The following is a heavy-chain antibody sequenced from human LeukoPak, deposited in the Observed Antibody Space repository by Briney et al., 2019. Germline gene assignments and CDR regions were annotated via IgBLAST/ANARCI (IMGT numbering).Heavy chain of an antibody. CDR2: IYYSGST. CDR3: ARDSHVEGSWYRGYYYYGMDV. J-gene: IGHJ6*02. Sequence: PSETLSLTCTVSGGSISSGGYYWSWIRQHPGKGLEWIGYIYYSGSTYYNPSLKSRVTVSVDTSRNQFSLKLSSVTAADTAVYYCARDSHVEGSWYRGYYYYGMDVWGQGTTVTVSS. CDR1: GGSISSGGYY. D-gene: IGHD6-13*01. V-gene: IGHV4-31*03.